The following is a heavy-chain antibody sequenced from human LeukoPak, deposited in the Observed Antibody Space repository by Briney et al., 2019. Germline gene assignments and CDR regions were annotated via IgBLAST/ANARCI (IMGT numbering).Heavy chain of an antibody. CDR2: ISSSGSTI. CDR3: ARGLPYGTVAVAGPFDY. D-gene: IGHD6-19*01. J-gene: IGHJ4*02. CDR1: GFTFSSYE. V-gene: IGHV3-48*03. Sequence: GGSLRLSCAASGFTFSSYEMNWVRQAPGKGLEWVSYISSSGSTIYYADSVKGRFTISRDNAKNSLYLQMNSLRAEDTAVYYCARGLPYGTVAVAGPFDYWGQGTLVTVSS.